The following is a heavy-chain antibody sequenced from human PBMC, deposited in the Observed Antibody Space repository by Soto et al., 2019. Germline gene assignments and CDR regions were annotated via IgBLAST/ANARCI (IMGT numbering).Heavy chain of an antibody. J-gene: IGHJ6*02. CDR3: ARVSYSSYPRYYYYGMDV. CDR2: INPSGGST. CDR1: GYTFTSYY. Sequence: ASVKLSCKASGYTFTSYYMHWVRQAPGQGLEWMGIINPSGGSTSYAQKFQGRVTMTRDTSTSTVYMELSSLRSEDTAVYYCARVSYSSYPRYYYYGMDVWGQGTTVTVSS. V-gene: IGHV1-46*01. D-gene: IGHD6-6*01.